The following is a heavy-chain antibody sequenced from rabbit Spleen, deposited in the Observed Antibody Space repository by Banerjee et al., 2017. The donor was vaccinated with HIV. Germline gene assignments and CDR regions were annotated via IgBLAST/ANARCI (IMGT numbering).Heavy chain of an antibody. D-gene: IGHD7-1*01. J-gene: IGHJ4*01. CDR1: GFSFSSSYH. CDR2: IDASSDTT. V-gene: IGHV1S45*01. Sequence: QEQLVESGGGLVQPEGSLTLTCTASGFSFSSSYHVCWVRQAPGKGLEWIGDIDASSDTTWYASWPKGRFTVSKTSSTTVTLQMTSLTAADTATYFCARALNDFGYTGVTNAGLWGPGTLVTVS. CDR3: ARALNDFGYTGVTNAGL.